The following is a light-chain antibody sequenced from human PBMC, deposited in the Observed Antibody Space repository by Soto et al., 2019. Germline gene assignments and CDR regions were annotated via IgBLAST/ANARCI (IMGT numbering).Light chain of an antibody. CDR1: QTISSW. CDR3: XQYNSYWT. Sequence: DIHMTQSPSSLSPSIGAKATISCRASQTISSWLAWYQQKPGKAPKLLIYKASTLKSGVPSRFSGSGSGTDFTLTIRSLQPDDFATYYCXQYNSYWTFGQGTKVDIK. J-gene: IGKJ1*01. V-gene: IGKV1-5*03. CDR2: KAS.